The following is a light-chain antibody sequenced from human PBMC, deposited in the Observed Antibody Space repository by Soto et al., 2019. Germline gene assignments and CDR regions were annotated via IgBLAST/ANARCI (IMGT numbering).Light chain of an antibody. V-gene: IGKV1-16*01. J-gene: IGKJ2*01. Sequence: DIQMTQSPSSLSASVGDRVTITCRASQGISKYVAWLQQRPGQAPKSLIYATSRLQSGVPSRFRASGSGTYFPLTISGLQPEDFATYYCQQYDSFPRTFGQGTKLQMK. CDR1: QGISKY. CDR3: QQYDSFPRT. CDR2: ATS.